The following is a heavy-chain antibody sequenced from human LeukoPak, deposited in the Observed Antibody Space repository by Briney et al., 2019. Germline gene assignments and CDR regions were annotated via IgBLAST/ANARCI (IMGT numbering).Heavy chain of an antibody. V-gene: IGHV1-8*01. Sequence: ASVKVSCKASGYTFTSCDINWVRQATGQGLEWMGWMNPNSGNTGYAQKFQGRVTMTRNTSISTAYMELSSLRSEDTAVYYCARGYSGYDSSDYYYYYMDVWGKGTTVTVSS. J-gene: IGHJ6*03. CDR1: GYTFTSCD. CDR2: MNPNSGNT. D-gene: IGHD5-12*01. CDR3: ARGYSGYDSSDYYYYYMDV.